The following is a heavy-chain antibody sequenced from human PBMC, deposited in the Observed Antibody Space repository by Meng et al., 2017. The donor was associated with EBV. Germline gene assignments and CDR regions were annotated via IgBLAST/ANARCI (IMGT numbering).Heavy chain of an antibody. CDR1: GDSISSFSS. J-gene: IGHJ5*02. D-gene: IGHD6-19*01. Sequence: QLQLRESGPGQVKPSXTMSPTCTDSGDSISSFSSWGWIRQPPGRGLEWIGSVHYTGSTSYSPSLKSRVTVSVDTSKNQFSLRLTSVTAADTAVYYCARPFPSWQSPRLDPFGAGGQGTLVTVSS. CDR2: VHYTGST. CDR3: ARPFPSWQSPRLDPFGA. V-gene: IGHV4-39*01.